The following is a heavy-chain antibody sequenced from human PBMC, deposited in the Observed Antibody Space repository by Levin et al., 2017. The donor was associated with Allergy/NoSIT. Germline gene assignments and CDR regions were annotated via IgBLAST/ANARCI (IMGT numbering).Heavy chain of an antibody. D-gene: IGHD1-26*01. J-gene: IGHJ4*02. CDR2: IYWDDDK. CDR1: GFSLSSSGVG. CDR3: AHRRVVETTTPFDY. Sequence: SGPTLVKPTQTLTLTCTFSGFSLSSSGVGVGWIRQPPGKALEWLALIYWDDDKRYRPSLKSRLTITKDTSKNQVFLTMTNMDPVDTATYYGAHRRVVETTTPFDYWGQGTLVTVSS. V-gene: IGHV2-5*02.